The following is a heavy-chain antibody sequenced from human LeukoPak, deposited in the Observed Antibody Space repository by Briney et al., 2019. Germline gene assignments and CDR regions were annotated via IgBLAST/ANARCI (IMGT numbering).Heavy chain of an antibody. Sequence: QPGGSLRLSCAASGFTFSSYSMNWVRQAPGKGLEWVSYISSGTDTIYYADSVKGRFTISRDNARNSLYLQMNSLRDEDTAVYYCAREYPVGSRSEHYSWGQGTLVTVSS. CDR3: AREYPVGSRSEHYS. D-gene: IGHD4-11*01. V-gene: IGHV3-48*02. J-gene: IGHJ4*02. CDR2: ISSGTDTI. CDR1: GFTFSSYS.